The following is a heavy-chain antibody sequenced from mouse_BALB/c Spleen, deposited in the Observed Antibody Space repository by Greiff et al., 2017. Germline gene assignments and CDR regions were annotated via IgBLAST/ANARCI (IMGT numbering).Heavy chain of an antibody. V-gene: IGHV5-15*02. D-gene: IGHD2-2*01. CDR3: ARHGYDWYFDV. CDR1: GFTLSDYG. CDR2: ISNLAYSI. J-gene: IGHJ1*01. Sequence: EVKLVESGGGLVQPGGSRKLSCAASGFTLSDYGMAWVRQAPGKGPEWVAFISNLAYSIYYADTVTGRFTISRENAKNTLYLEMSSLRSEDTAMYYCARHGYDWYFDVWGAGTTVTVSS.